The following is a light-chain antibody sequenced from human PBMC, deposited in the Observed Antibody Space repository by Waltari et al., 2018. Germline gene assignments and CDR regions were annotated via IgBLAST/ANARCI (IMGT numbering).Light chain of an antibody. CDR2: GAS. J-gene: IGKJ4*01. Sequence: EIVLTQSPGTLSLSPGERATLSCRASQTVRTTYLAWYQQKPGQAPTHPIYGASSGATGIPDSFSGSGSGTVFSLTISSLEPEDFAVYYCQQYDISPLTFGGGTKVEIK. CDR3: QQYDISPLT. CDR1: QTVRTTY. V-gene: IGKV3-20*01.